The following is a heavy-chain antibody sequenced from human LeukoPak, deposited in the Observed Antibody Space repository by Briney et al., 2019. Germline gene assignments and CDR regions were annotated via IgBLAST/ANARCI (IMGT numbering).Heavy chain of an antibody. CDR3: ATETNGRHYDY. D-gene: IGHD1-14*01. V-gene: IGHV3-21*06. Sequence: TTGGSLRLSCTTSGLTFSTSGFNWVRQAPGKGLEWVASIGPTGFDRYHADSIKGRFTIFRDNANNFLYLQMDSLRAEDTAVYYCATETNGRHYDYWGQGTLLTVSS. J-gene: IGHJ4*02. CDR2: IGPTGFDR. CDR1: GLTFSTSG.